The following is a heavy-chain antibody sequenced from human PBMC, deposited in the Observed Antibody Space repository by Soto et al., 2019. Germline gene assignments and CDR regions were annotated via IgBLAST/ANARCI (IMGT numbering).Heavy chain of an antibody. CDR2: ISSSGFTI. Sequence: QGQLVESGGDLVRPGGSLRLSCATSGFTFGDRYMSWIRQAPGKGLEWVSYISSSGFTIYYADSVKGRFTISRENANDSLYLQMNSLRAEDTAVYYCARNTKSAAGADYYGLDVWGHGTTVIVSS. V-gene: IGHV3-11*01. CDR3: ARNTKSAAGADYYGLDV. J-gene: IGHJ6*02. D-gene: IGHD4-17*01. CDR1: GFTFGDRY.